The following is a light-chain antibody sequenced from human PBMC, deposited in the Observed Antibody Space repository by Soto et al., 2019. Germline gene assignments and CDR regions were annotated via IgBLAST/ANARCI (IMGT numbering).Light chain of an antibody. CDR3: GTWDSSLSAGKV. CDR2: DNN. V-gene: IGLV1-51*01. CDR1: SSNIGNNY. Sequence: QSVLTQPPSVSAAPGQTVTNSCSGSSSNIGNNYVSWYQQLPGTAPKLLIYDNNKRPSGIPDRFSGSKSGTSATLGITGLQTGDEADYYCGTWDSSLSAGKVFGGGTKLTVL. J-gene: IGLJ2*01.